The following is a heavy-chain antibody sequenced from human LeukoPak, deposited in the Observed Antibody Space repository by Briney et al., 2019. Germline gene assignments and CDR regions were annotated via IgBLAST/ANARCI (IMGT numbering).Heavy chain of an antibody. V-gene: IGHV4-34*01. CDR3: SRFRDSVNVFDI. J-gene: IGHJ3*02. D-gene: IGHD4-11*01. CDR1: GGSFSGYY. Sequence: SETLSLTCAVYGGSFSGYYWSWIRQPPGKGLEWIGEINHSGSTNYNPSLKSRVTISVDTSKNQFSLKLSSVTAADTAMYYCSRFRDSVNVFDIWGQGTMVTVSS. CDR2: INHSGST.